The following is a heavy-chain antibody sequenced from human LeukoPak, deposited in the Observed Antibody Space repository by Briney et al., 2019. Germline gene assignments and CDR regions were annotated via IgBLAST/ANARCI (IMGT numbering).Heavy chain of an antibody. CDR1: GGSISSSSYY. CDR2: MYYIGST. J-gene: IGHJ5*02. D-gene: IGHD3-22*01. Sequence: PSETLSLTCTVSGGSISSSSYYWGWIRQPPGKGLEWIGSMYYIGSTYYNPSLKSRVTISVDTSKNQFSLKLSSVTAADTAVYYCASHYYDSSGYYGTYNWFDPWGQGTLVTVSS. V-gene: IGHV4-39*01. CDR3: ASHYYDSSGYYGTYNWFDP.